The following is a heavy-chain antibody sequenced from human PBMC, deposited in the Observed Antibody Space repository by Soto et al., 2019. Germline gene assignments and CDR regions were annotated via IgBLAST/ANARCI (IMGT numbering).Heavy chain of an antibody. CDR1: GFTFRSYS. Sequence: GGSLRLSCAASGFTFRSYSMNWVRQAPGKGLEWVSYISRSSNTIYYTDSVKGRFTISRDNAKNSLYLQMNSLRDEDTAVYYCARDVGYYYDSSGYYRFDYWGQGTLVTVSS. J-gene: IGHJ4*02. CDR3: ARDVGYYYDSSGYYRFDY. V-gene: IGHV3-48*02. D-gene: IGHD3-22*01. CDR2: ISRSSNTI.